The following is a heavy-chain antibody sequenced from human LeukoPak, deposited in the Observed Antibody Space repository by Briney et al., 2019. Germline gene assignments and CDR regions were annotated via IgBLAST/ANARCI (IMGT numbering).Heavy chain of an antibody. CDR3: ARASSFVETTRYDPSWFGP. V-gene: IGHV4-34*01. Sequence: SETLSLTCAVHGGSLSGFYWSWIRQPPGKGLEWIGEINHSGSTNYNPSLKSRITISVDTSNNQVSLELTSVTAADTAVYYCARASSFVETTRYDPSWFGPWGQGNLVTVSS. J-gene: IGHJ5*02. CDR2: INHSGST. CDR1: GGSLSGFY. D-gene: IGHD2-2*01.